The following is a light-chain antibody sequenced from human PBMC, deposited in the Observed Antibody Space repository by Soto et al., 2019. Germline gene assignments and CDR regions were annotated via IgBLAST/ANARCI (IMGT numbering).Light chain of an antibody. Sequence: QSVLTQPPSLSAAPGQKVTISCSGSSSNIGNNYVTWYQQFPGTAPKLLIYENNKRPSGIPDRFSGSKSGTSATLGITGLQTGDEADYYCGTWDSSLSTYVFGTGTKVTVL. J-gene: IGLJ1*01. CDR2: ENN. V-gene: IGLV1-51*02. CDR3: GTWDSSLSTYV. CDR1: SSNIGNNY.